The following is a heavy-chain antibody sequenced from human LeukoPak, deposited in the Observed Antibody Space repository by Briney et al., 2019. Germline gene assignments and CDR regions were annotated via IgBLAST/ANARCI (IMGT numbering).Heavy chain of an antibody. CDR2: ISAYNGNT. V-gene: IGHV1-18*01. J-gene: IGHJ4*02. Sequence: ASVKVSCKASGYTFTSYGISWVRQAPGQGLEWMGWISAYNGNTNYAQKLQGRVTMTTDTSTSTAYMELSSLRSEDTAVYYCAREVGATKSQRPYYFDYWGQGTLVTVSS. CDR1: GYTFTSYG. D-gene: IGHD1-26*01. CDR3: AREVGATKSQRPYYFDY.